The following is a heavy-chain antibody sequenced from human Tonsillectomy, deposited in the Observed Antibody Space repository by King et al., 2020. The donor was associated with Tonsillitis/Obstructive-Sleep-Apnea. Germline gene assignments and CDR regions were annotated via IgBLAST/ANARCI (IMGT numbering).Heavy chain of an antibody. D-gene: IGHD2-2*01. CDR3: TTDALVVPAATDY. J-gene: IGHJ4*02. V-gene: IGHV3-15*07. CDR1: GFTFNNAW. Sequence: VQLVESGGGLVKPGGSLRLSCAASGFTFNNAWMNWVRQAPGKGLEWVGRIKSKTDGGTTDYAAPVKGRFTISRDDSKNTLYLQMNSLKTEDTAVYYCTTDALVVPAATDYWGQGPLVTVSS. CDR2: IKSKTDGGTT.